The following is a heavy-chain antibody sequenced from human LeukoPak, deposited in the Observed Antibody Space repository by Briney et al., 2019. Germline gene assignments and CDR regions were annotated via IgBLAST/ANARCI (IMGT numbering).Heavy chain of an antibody. J-gene: IGHJ5*02. D-gene: IGHD5-24*01. CDR3: AKEGNRGRWLQHGWFDP. CDR1: GFRFDDYA. CDR2: IKGDGGST. Sequence: GGSLRLSCAASGFRFDDYAMHWVRQAPGKGLEWVGLIKGDGGSTYYADSMKGRFSISRDNSKNSLYLQMNGLRTEDTAFYYCAKEGNRGRWLQHGWFDPWGQGTLVTVSS. V-gene: IGHV3-43*02.